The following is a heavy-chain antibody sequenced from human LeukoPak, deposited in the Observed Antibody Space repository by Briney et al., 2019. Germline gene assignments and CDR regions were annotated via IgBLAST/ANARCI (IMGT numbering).Heavy chain of an antibody. CDR2: INPNSGGT. CDR1: GYTFTGYY. V-gene: IGHV1-2*04. CDR3: ARAESYYYYYGMDV. J-gene: IGHJ6*02. Sequence: ASVKVSCKASGYTFTGYYMHWVRQAPGQGLEWMGWINPNSGGTNYAQKFQGWDTMTRDTSISTAYMELSRLRSDDTAVYYCARAESYYYYYGMDVWGQGTTVTVSS.